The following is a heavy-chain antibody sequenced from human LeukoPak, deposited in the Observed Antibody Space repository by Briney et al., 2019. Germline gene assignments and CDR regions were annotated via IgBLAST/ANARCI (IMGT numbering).Heavy chain of an antibody. D-gene: IGHD5-12*01. J-gene: IGHJ5*02. Sequence: PGGSLSLSCAASGFTFDSYAMTWVRQPPGKGLEGIASIYYSGSTNYNPSLKSRVTMSVDTPKNHSSWKLNYVTAADTAVYYCARSGLRVSSYNWFDPWGQGTLVTVSS. V-gene: IGHV4-59*12. CDR3: ARSGLRVSSYNWFDP. CDR1: GFTFDSYA. CDR2: IYYSGST.